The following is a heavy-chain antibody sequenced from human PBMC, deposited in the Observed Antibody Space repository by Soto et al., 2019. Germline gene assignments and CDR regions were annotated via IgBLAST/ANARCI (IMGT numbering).Heavy chain of an antibody. J-gene: IGHJ5*02. CDR3: ARDTAFISSGLFNP. CDR2: ISDSATTM. V-gene: IGHV3-11*01. CDR1: GFTFSDYY. D-gene: IGHD3-22*01. Sequence: GWSLRLSCAACGFTFSDYYMSWFRQAPGKGLEWISHISDSATTMYYADSVKGRFTISRDNARKSLFLHMNSLRAEDTAVYYCARDTAFISSGLFNPWGQGTLVTVSS.